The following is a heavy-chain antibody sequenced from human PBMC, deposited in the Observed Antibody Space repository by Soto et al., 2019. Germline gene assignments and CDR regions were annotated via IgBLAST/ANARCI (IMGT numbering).Heavy chain of an antibody. CDR3: VREPRYCSSTSCYGYFDY. J-gene: IGHJ4*02. V-gene: IGHV3-74*01. CDR1: GFTLSSYW. D-gene: IGHD2-2*01. Sequence: GGSLRLSCAASGFTLSSYWMHWVRQAPGEGLVWVSRINSDGGSTSYADSVKGRFTISRDNAKNTLYLQMNSLRAEDTAVYYCVREPRYCSSTSCYGYFDYWGQRTLVTVSS. CDR2: INSDGGST.